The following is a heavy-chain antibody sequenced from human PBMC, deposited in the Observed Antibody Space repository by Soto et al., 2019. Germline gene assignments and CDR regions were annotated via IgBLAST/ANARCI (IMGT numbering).Heavy chain of an antibody. J-gene: IGHJ6*02. CDR1: GYTFTGYY. Sequence: GASVKVSCTASGYTFTGYYMHWVRQAPGQGLEWMGWINPNSGGTNYAQKFQGWVTMTRDTSISTAYMELSRLRSDDTAVYYCARSGYCSSTSCHFPYYYYGMDVWGQGTTVTVSS. D-gene: IGHD2-2*01. CDR3: ARSGYCSSTSCHFPYYYYGMDV. V-gene: IGHV1-2*04. CDR2: INPNSGGT.